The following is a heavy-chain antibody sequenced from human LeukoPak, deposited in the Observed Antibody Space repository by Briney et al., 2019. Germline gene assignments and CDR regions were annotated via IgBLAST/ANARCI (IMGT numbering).Heavy chain of an antibody. Sequence: SVKVSCKASGGTFSNYDISWVRQAPGQGLEWMGDIIPIFGTANYAQKFQGRVTITADESASTAYMELSSLRSEDTAVYYCARGSGGSFHSGIHFWGQGTLVTVSS. CDR3: ARGSGGSFHSGIHF. J-gene: IGHJ4*02. V-gene: IGHV1-69*13. CDR1: GGTFSNYD. CDR2: IIPIFGTA. D-gene: IGHD1-26*01.